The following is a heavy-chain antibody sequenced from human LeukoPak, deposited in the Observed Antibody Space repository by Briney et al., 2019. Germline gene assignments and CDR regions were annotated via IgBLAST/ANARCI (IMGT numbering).Heavy chain of an antibody. J-gene: IGHJ4*02. CDR3: TKRVKYGGTWDHFAD. D-gene: IGHD1-26*01. CDR1: GFTFDDYR. CDR2: VNADGGNT. V-gene: IGHV3-23*01. Sequence: GGSLRLSCAASGFTFDDYRMSWVRQAPGKGLEWVSTVNADGGNTYYADSVKGRFTISRDNSKSTLILQMNSLRVEDTALYYCTKRVKYGGTWDHFADWGQGTLVTVSS.